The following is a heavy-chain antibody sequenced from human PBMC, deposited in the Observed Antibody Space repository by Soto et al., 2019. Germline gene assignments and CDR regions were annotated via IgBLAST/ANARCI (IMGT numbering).Heavy chain of an antibody. D-gene: IGHD3-10*01. CDR1: GFTRHDYA. Sequence: EVQLVESGGGLVQPGTSLRLSCAASGFTRHDYAMHWVRQAPGKGLQWVSGISWNSGNIGYADSVKGRFTISRDNAKNSLYLQMNSLRAEETALYYCAKVGGEGGQTFDIWGQGTMVTVSS. V-gene: IGHV3-9*01. J-gene: IGHJ3*02. CDR3: AKVGGEGGQTFDI. CDR2: ISWNSGNI.